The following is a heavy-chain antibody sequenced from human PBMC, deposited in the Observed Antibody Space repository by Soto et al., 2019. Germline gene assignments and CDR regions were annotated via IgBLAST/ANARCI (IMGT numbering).Heavy chain of an antibody. D-gene: IGHD3-10*01. CDR2: INPNSGNI. J-gene: IGHJ4*02. CDR3: ARGRASGSYYLIDY. CDR1: GNTFTSYD. Sequence: QVQLVQSGAEVKKPGASVKVSCKASGNTFTSYDINWVRQATGHGLEWMGWINPNSGNIGYAQKFQGRVTMTRDTAIRTAYMEVSRLRSDDTAVYYCARGRASGSYYLIDYWGQGTLVTVSS. V-gene: IGHV1-8*01.